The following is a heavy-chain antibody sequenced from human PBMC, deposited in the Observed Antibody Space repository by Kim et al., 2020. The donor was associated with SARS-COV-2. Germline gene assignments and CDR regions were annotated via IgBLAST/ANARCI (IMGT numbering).Heavy chain of an antibody. D-gene: IGHD2-15*01. CDR2: ISYDGNIK. CDR1: EITFSNYA. Sequence: GGSLRLSCGASEITFSNYAMHWVRQAPGKGLEWVAVISYDGNIKYYVDSVKGRFTISRDNSRNTLYLQMNTLRPEDTAVYYCAKDLSYCSGGTCYSYYGMDVWGQGTTVTVSS. V-gene: IGHV3-30*04. CDR3: AKDLSYCSGGTCYSYYGMDV. J-gene: IGHJ6*02.